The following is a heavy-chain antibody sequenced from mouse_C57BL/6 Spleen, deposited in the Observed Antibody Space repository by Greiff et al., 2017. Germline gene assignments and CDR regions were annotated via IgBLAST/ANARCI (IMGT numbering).Heavy chain of an antibody. Sequence: EVKLMESGGGLVKPGGSLKLSCAASGFTFSDYGMHWVRQAPEKGLEWVAYISSGSSTIYYADTVKGRFTISRGNAKNTLFLQMTSLRSEDSAMYYCARADGYYFWYFDVWGTGTTVTVSS. CDR1: GFTFSDYG. CDR3: ARADGYYFWYFDV. CDR2: ISSGSSTI. D-gene: IGHD2-3*01. V-gene: IGHV5-17*01. J-gene: IGHJ1*03.